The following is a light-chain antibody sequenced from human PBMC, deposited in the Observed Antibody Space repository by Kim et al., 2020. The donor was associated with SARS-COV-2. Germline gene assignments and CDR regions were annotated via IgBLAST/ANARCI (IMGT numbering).Light chain of an antibody. CDR2: GNN. V-gene: IGLV1-40*01. Sequence: RVTSACTGTSSNIGADYDVHWYQKFPGKAPKVLIYGNNNRPSGVPDRFSGSKSGTSASLAITGLQPEDEADYHCQSYDSSLSGSVFGGGTRLTVL. CDR1: SSNIGADYD. J-gene: IGLJ3*02. CDR3: QSYDSSLSGSV.